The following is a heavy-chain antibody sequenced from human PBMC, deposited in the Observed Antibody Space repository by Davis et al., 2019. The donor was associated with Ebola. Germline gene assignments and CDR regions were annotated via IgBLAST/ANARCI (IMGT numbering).Heavy chain of an antibody. Sequence: GESLKISCAASGFTVSSNYMSWVRQAPGKGLEWVSVIYSGGSTYYADSVKGRFTISRDNSKNTLYLQMNSLRAEDTAVYYCARERITMVRGVIITEYYFDYWGQGTLVTVSS. D-gene: IGHD3-10*01. V-gene: IGHV3-66*01. J-gene: IGHJ4*02. CDR1: GFTVSSNY. CDR3: ARERITMVRGVIITEYYFDY. CDR2: IYSGGST.